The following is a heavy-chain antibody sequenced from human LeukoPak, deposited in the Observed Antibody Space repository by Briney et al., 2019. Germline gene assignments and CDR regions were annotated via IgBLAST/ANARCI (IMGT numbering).Heavy chain of an antibody. D-gene: IGHD1-7*01. V-gene: IGHV3-33*05. CDR3: ARWNSNWLDP. CDR2: ISYDGSNK. Sequence: GGSLRLSCAASGFTFSSYGMHWVRQAPGKGLEWVTGISYDGSNKHYSESVKGRLTISRDNSKNTLDLQMNSLTTEDTAVYYCARWNSNWLDPWGQGTLVTVSS. J-gene: IGHJ5*02. CDR1: GFTFSSYG.